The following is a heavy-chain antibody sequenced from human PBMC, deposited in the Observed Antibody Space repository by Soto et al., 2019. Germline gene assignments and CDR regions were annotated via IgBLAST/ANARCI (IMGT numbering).Heavy chain of an antibody. Sequence: PGDSLKISCKGSGYSFTSYWISWVRQMPWKGLEWMGRIDPSDSYTNYSPSFQGHVTISADKSISTAYLQWSSLKASDTAMYYCARTSMQSRGYSYGHGGMDVWGQGTTVTVSS. J-gene: IGHJ6*02. CDR2: IDPSDSYT. D-gene: IGHD5-18*01. CDR3: ARTSMQSRGYSYGHGGMDV. CDR1: GYSFTSYW. V-gene: IGHV5-10-1*01.